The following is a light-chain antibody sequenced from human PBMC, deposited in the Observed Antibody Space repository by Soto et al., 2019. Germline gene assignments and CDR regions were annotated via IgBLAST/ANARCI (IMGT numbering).Light chain of an antibody. CDR3: QQYNSYSPYT. CDR2: EAS. Sequence: DIQMTQSPSTLSASLGDRVTITCRASQSISSWLAWYQQKPGKAPNLLIYEASSLESGVTSRFSGSGAGTEFTLTITSLQPDEFATYYCQQYNSYSPYTFGQGTKVEIK. V-gene: IGKV1-5*03. J-gene: IGKJ2*01. CDR1: QSISSW.